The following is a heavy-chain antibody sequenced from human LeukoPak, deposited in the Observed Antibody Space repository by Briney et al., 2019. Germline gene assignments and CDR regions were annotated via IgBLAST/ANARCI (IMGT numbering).Heavy chain of an antibody. V-gene: IGHV4-34*01. CDR3: ARLFYDYVWGSYRYALDI. Sequence: LETLSLTCAVYGGSFSGYYWSWIRQPPGKGLEWIGEINHSGSTNYNPSLKSRVTISVDTSKNQFSLKLSSVTAADTAVYYRARLFYDYVWGSYRYALDIWGQGTMVTVSS. D-gene: IGHD3-16*02. CDR1: GGSFSGYY. J-gene: IGHJ3*02. CDR2: INHSGST.